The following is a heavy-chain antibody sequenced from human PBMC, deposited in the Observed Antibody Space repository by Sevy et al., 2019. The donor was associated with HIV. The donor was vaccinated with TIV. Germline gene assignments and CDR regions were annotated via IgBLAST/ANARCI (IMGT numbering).Heavy chain of an antibody. CDR3: ARLGYFHYGMDV. J-gene: IGHJ6*02. D-gene: IGHD2-15*01. CDR1: GGSISSSSYY. CDR2: IYYSGST. Sequence: SETLSLTCTVSGGSISSSSYYWGWIRQPPGKGLEWIGSIYYSGSTYYNPSLKSRATISVHTSKNQFSLRLSSVTAADTAVYYCARLGYFHYGMDVWGQGTTVTVSS. V-gene: IGHV4-39*01.